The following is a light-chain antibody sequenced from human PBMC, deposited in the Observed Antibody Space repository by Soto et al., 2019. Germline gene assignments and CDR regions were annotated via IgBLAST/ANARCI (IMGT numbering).Light chain of an antibody. CDR1: SSNIGAGND. V-gene: IGLV1-40*01. CDR3: QSYDSSLSGWV. Sequence: QSVLTQPPSVSGAPGHRVTITCTGSSSNIGAGNDVHRYQQLPGTAPKLLIEGNSNHPSGVPDRFSCSDSGTSASLDITGLHAEDEAEYYCQSYDSSLSGWVFGGGTKLTVL. CDR2: GNS. J-gene: IGLJ3*02.